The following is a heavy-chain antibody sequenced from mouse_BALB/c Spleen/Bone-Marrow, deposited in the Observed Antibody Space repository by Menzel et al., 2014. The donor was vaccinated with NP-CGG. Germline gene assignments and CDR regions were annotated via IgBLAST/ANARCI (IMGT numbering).Heavy chain of an antibody. CDR2: SNPDNDGT. J-gene: IGHJ2*01. CDR1: GYTFTSYV. D-gene: IGHD1-1*01. CDR3: AREDYGSGPYYFAY. V-gene: IGHV1-14*01. Sequence: EVQLQESGPEVVKPGASVKMSCKASGYTFTSYVMHWVKQKPGQGLEWIGYSNPDNDGTKYNEKFKGKATLTSDKSSSTAYMEHRALPSETSAVFNCAREDYGSGPYYFAYGGQATPPTVSS.